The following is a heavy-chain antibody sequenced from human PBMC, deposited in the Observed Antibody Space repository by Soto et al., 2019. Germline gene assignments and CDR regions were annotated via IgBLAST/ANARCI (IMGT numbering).Heavy chain of an antibody. CDR3: AKTSVRGYYFDY. J-gene: IGHJ4*02. CDR2: ISYDGSNK. D-gene: IGHD3-10*01. CDR1: GFTFSSYG. Sequence: PGGSLRLSCAASGFTFSSYGMHWVRQAPGKGLEWVAVISYDGSNKYYADSVKGRFTISRDNSKNTLYLQMNSLRAEDTAVYYCAKTSVRGYYFDYWGQGTLVTVSS. V-gene: IGHV3-30*18.